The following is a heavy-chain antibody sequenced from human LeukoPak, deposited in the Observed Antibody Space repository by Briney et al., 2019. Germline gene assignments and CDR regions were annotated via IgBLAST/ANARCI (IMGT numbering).Heavy chain of an antibody. D-gene: IGHD3-22*01. CDR1: GFSFSSYS. V-gene: IGHV3-21*01. CDR2: ISSSSNYI. CDR3: ARAKMFYYEGGTYYHAFDI. J-gene: IGHJ3*02. Sequence: GSLRLSCAASGFSFSSYSMNWVRQAPGKGLEWVSSISSSSNYIYYADSVKGRFTISRDNAKNSLYLQMNSLRAEDTAVYYCARAKMFYYEGGTYYHAFDIWGQGTMVTVSS.